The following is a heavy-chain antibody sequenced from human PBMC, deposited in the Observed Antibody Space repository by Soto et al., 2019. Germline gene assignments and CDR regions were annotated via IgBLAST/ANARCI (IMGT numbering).Heavy chain of an antibody. CDR2: MNPKSGNT. Sequence: QVQLVQSGAEVKKPGASVKVSCKASGYIFTRSDINWVRQATGQGLEWVGWMNPKSGNTGYAQKFEGRVTMTRNTSISTAYMELSSLRSEDTAVYYCARAPEYSSTWDFYYYYMDVWGNGTTVAVS. D-gene: IGHD6-13*01. V-gene: IGHV1-8*01. J-gene: IGHJ6*03. CDR3: ARAPEYSSTWDFYYYYMDV. CDR1: GYIFTRSD.